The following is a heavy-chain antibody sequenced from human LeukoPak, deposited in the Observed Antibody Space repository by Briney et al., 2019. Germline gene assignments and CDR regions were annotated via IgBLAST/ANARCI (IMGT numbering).Heavy chain of an antibody. CDR1: GGSISITTYY. V-gene: IGHV4-39*02. Sequence: SETLSLTCTVYGGSISITTYYWGWIRQPPGKGLEWIGTIYYSGTTYYNPSLKSRVTISVDTSKNQFSLELSSMTAADTAVYYCARGPTLKYFHHWGQGTLVSVSS. J-gene: IGHJ1*01. CDR2: IYYSGTT. CDR3: ARGPTLKYFHH.